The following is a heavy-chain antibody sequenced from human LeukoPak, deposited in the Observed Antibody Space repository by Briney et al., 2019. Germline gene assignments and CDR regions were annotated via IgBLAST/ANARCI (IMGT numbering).Heavy chain of an antibody. CDR1: GGSFSGYY. D-gene: IGHD3-16*01. J-gene: IGHJ4*02. V-gene: IGHV4-34*01. CDR2: INHSGST. Sequence: PSETLSLTCAVYGGSFSGYYWSWIRQPPGKGLEWIGEINHSGSTNYNPSLKSRVTISVDTSKNQFSLKLSSVTAADTAVYYCARRGSLGELYWGQGTLVTVSS. CDR3: ARRGSLGELY.